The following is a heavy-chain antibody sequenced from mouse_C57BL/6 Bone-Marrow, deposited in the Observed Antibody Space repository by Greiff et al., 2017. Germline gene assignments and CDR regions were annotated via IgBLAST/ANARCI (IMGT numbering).Heavy chain of an antibody. CDR1: GYAFSSSW. CDR2: IYPGDGDT. Sequence: QVQLKQSGPELVKPGASVKISCKASGYAFSSSWMNWVKQRPGKGLEWIGRIYPGDGDTNYNGKFTGKATLTADKSSSTAYMQLSSLTSEDSAVYFCARDTTVVATDWYFDVWGTGTTVTVSS. D-gene: IGHD1-1*01. V-gene: IGHV1-82*01. CDR3: ARDTTVVATDWYFDV. J-gene: IGHJ1*03.